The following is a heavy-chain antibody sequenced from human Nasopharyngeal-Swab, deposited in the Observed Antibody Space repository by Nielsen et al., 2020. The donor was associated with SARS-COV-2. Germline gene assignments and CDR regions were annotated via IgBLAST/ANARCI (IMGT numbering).Heavy chain of an antibody. CDR3: ARWRGSTTWYFDY. V-gene: IGHV3-48*04. CDR2: ISVSSLPT. CDR1: GFPLKNYN. D-gene: IGHD2-2*01. Sequence: GESLKISCAVSGFPLKNYNMIWVRQAPGKGLEWLSYISVSSLPTYYADSVKGRFTISRDNAKNTLYLQINSLRVEDTAVYYCARWRGSTTWYFDYWGQGTLVTVSS. J-gene: IGHJ4*02.